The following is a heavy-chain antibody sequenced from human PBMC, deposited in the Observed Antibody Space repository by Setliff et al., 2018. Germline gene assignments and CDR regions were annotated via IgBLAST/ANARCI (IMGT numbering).Heavy chain of an antibody. Sequence: GASVKVSCKASGGTFSSYAISWVRQAPGQGLEWMGGIIPIFGTANYAQKFQGRVTITTDESTSTAYMELSSLRSEDTAVYYCARDRAYYDILTGYYTHDAFDIWGQGTMVTVSS. V-gene: IGHV1-69*05. CDR2: IIPIFGTA. CDR1: GGTFSSYA. J-gene: IGHJ3*02. CDR3: ARDRAYYDILTGYYTHDAFDI. D-gene: IGHD3-9*01.